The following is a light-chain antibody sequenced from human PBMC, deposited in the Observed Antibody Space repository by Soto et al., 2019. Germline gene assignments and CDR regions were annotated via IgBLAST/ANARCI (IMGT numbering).Light chain of an antibody. J-gene: IGLJ2*01. V-gene: IGLV1-40*01. Sequence: QSVLTQPPSVSAAPGQRVTFSCTGSSSNFGAGYDVHWYQQLPGTAPKLLIYGNNNRPSGVPDRFSGSKSGTSASLAITGLHAEDEADYYCQSYDSILSGVVFGGGTKLTVL. CDR1: SSNFGAGYD. CDR2: GNN. CDR3: QSYDSILSGVV.